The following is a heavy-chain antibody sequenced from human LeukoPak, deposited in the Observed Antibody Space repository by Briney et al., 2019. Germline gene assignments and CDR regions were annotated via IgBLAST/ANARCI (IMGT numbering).Heavy chain of an antibody. CDR3: ARGPSLDYGGNAPPDY. CDR2: IIPNLGIA. V-gene: IGHV1-69*04. Sequence: SVKVSCKASGGTFSSYAIRWVRQAPGQGLEWMGRIIPNLGIANYAQKFQGRVTITADKSTSTAYMELSSLRSEDTAVYYCARGPSLDYGGNAPPDYWGQGTLVTVSS. J-gene: IGHJ4*02. D-gene: IGHD4-17*01. CDR1: GGTFSSYA.